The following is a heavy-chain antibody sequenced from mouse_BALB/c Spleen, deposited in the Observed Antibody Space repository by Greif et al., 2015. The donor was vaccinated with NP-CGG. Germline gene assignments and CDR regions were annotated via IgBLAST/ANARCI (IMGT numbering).Heavy chain of an antibody. D-gene: IGHD1-2*01. CDR3: SRLHCYGSFAD. CDR1: GFDFSRYW. Sequence: EVQLQESGGGLVQPGGSLKLSCAASGFDFSRYWMSWVRQAPGKGLEWIGEINPDSSTINYTPSLKDKFIISRDNAKNTLYLQMSKVRSEYAALYCCSRLHCYGSFADWGQGTLVTVSA. CDR2: INPDSSTI. V-gene: IGHV4-1*02. J-gene: IGHJ3*01.